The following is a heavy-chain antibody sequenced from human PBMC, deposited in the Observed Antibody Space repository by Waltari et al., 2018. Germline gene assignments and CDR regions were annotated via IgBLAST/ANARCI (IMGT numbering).Heavy chain of an antibody. Sequence: QVQLVESGGGVVQPGRSLRLSCAASGFTFSSYGMPWVRPAPGKGLELVAVILYDGSNKYYADSVKGRITNSRDNFQNTLFLQMNSLGAEDTAVYYCAGSITNDAFYIWGQGTMVTVSS. V-gene: IGHV3-33*01. J-gene: IGHJ3*02. CDR2: ILYDGSNK. CDR1: GFTFSSYG. CDR3: AGSITNDAFYI. D-gene: IGHD3-10*01.